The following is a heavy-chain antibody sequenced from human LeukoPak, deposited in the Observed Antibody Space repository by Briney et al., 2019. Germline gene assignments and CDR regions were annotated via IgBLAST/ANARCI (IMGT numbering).Heavy chain of an antibody. CDR2: ISYDGSNK. Sequence: GGSLRLSCAASGFTFSSYGMHWVRQAPGKGLEWVAVISYDGSNKYYADSVKGRFTISRDNSKNTLYLQMNSLRAEDTAVYYCAKDTDSYGYIVWGQGTPVTVSS. CDR1: GFTFSSYG. J-gene: IGHJ4*02. V-gene: IGHV3-30*18. CDR3: AKDTDSYGYIV. D-gene: IGHD5-18*01.